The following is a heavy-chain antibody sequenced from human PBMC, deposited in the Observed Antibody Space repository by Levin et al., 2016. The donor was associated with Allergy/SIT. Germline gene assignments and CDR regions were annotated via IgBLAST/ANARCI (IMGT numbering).Heavy chain of an antibody. CDR1: GFTFSSYA. D-gene: IGHD3-10*01. CDR2: ISYDGSNK. V-gene: IGHV3-30-3*01. CDR3: ARDPGYYYGSGPRDNWFDP. J-gene: IGHJ5*02. Sequence: GESLKISCAASGFTFSSYAMHWVRQAPGKGLEWVAVISYDGSNKYYADSVKGRFTISRDNSKNTLYLQMNSLRAEDTAVYYCARDPGYYYGSGPRDNWFDPWGQGTLVTVSS.